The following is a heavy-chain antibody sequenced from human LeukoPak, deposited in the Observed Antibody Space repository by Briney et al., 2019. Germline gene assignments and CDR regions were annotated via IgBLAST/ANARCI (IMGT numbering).Heavy chain of an antibody. D-gene: IGHD1-7*01. J-gene: IGHJ5*02. CDR2: ISYDGSNK. CDR1: GFTFSSYG. Sequence: PGGSLRLSCAASGFTFSSYGMHWVRQAPGKGLEWVAVISYDGSNKYYADSVKGRFTIPRDNSKNTLYLQMNSLRAEDTAVYYCAKGLELHLRHWFDPWGQGTLVTVSS. V-gene: IGHV3-30*18. CDR3: AKGLELHLRHWFDP.